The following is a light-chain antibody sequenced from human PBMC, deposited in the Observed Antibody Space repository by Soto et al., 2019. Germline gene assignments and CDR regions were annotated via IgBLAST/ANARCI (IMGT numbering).Light chain of an antibody. Sequence: SALAQPPSASGSPGQSVTISCSGTSSDVGGFNYVSWYQQHPGRAPKVLIYEVTYRPSGVSDRFSGSKSAYTASLTISGLQPEDEADYYCSSYTTSSTRVFGTGTKVTVL. CDR3: SSYTTSSTRV. CDR2: EVT. CDR1: SSDVGGFNY. J-gene: IGLJ1*01. V-gene: IGLV2-14*01.